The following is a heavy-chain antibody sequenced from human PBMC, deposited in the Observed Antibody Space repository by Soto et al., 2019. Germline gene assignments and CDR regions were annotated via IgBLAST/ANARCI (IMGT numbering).Heavy chain of an antibody. D-gene: IGHD3-22*01. CDR1: GFTFSSYA. Sequence: EVQLLESGGGLVQPGGSLRLSCAASGFTFSSYAMSWVRQAPGKGLEWVSAISGSGGSTYYADSVKGRFTISRDNSKNTLYLQMNSLRAEDTAVYYCAKTVNYYDSSGIRGGFDYWGQGTLVTVSS. CDR3: AKTVNYYDSSGIRGGFDY. J-gene: IGHJ4*02. CDR2: ISGSGGST. V-gene: IGHV3-23*01.